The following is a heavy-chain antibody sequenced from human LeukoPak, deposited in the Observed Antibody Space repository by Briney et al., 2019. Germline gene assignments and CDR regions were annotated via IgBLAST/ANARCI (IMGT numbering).Heavy chain of an antibody. V-gene: IGHV3-20*04. CDR2: IDWSGAAS. CDR3: ARDLSATWYSLGY. D-gene: IGHD2-21*02. Sequence: GGSLRLSCVGAGLSNADYGMSWVRQVPGKGLEWVSGIDWSGAASEYADSVKGRFTISRDNAKNSLYLQMNTLRPEDTGVYYCARDLSATWYSLGYWGQGALVTVSS. CDR1: GLSNADYG. J-gene: IGHJ4*02.